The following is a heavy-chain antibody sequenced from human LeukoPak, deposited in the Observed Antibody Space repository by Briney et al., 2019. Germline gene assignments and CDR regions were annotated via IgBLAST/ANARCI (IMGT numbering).Heavy chain of an antibody. CDR3: ARDRTIFGVVTPQYYFDY. Sequence: PGRSLRLSCAASGFTFSSYGMHWVRQAPGKGLEWAAVIWYDGSNKYYADSVKGRFTISRDNSKNTLYLQMNSLRAEDTAVYYCARDRTIFGVVTPQYYFDYWGQGTLVTVSS. V-gene: IGHV3-33*01. D-gene: IGHD3-3*01. CDR2: IWYDGSNK. CDR1: GFTFSSYG. J-gene: IGHJ4*02.